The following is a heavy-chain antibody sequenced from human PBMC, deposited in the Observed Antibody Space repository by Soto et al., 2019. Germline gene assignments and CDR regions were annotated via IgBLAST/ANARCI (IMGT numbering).Heavy chain of an antibody. Sequence: GGSLRLSCAASGFTFDDYAMHCVRQAPGKGLEWVSGISWNSGSIGYADSVKGRFTISRDNAKNSLYLQMNSLRAEDTALYYCAKDMSRMVWFGELFDYWGQGTLVTVSS. D-gene: IGHD3-10*01. J-gene: IGHJ4*02. CDR1: GFTFDDYA. CDR2: ISWNSGSI. CDR3: AKDMSRMVWFGELFDY. V-gene: IGHV3-9*01.